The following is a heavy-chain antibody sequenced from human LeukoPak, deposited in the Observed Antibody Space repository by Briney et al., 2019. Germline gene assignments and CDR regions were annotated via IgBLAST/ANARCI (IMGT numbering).Heavy chain of an antibody. CDR1: GGSFSGYY. V-gene: IGHV4-34*01. J-gene: IGHJ4*02. Sequence: SETLSLTCAVYGGSFSGYYWSWIRQPPGKGLEWIGEINHSGSTNYNPSLKSRVTISVDTSKNQFSLKLSSVTAADTAVYYCARFFDYWGQGTLVTVSS. CDR2: INHSGST. CDR3: ARFFDY.